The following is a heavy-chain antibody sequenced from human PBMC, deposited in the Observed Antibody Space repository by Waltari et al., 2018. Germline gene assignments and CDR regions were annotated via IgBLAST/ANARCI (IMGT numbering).Heavy chain of an antibody. CDR2: IYHSGST. D-gene: IGHD7-27*01. CDR1: GGSISSGGYY. V-gene: IGHV4-31*03. J-gene: IGHJ4*02. CDR3: ARVREMGNFDY. Sequence: QVQLQESGPGLVKPSQTLSLTCTVSGGSISSGGYYWSWIRQHPGKGLGWIGYIYHSGSTYYNPSLKSRVTISVDRSKNQFSLKLSSVTAADTAVYYCARVREMGNFDYWGQGTLVTVSS.